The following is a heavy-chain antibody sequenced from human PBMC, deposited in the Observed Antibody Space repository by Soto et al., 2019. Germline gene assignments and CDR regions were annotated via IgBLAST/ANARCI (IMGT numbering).Heavy chain of an antibody. CDR1: GFSVSRNY. CDR2: VYSGGAT. V-gene: IGHV3-53*02. J-gene: IGHJ4*02. Sequence: QLVETGGGLIQPGTSLTLSCAASGFSVSRNYMTWVRQAPGKGLEWVSIVYSGGATFYADSVKGRFILSRDDSQNTMYLQMNNLRAEDTAVYYCARVPGRLWGRGTLVTVAS. CDR3: ARVPGRL. D-gene: IGHD3-10*01.